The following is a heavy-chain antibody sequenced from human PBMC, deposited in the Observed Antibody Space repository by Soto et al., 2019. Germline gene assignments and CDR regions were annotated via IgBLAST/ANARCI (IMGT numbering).Heavy chain of an antibody. CDR1: GGTFSSYT. V-gene: IGHV1-69*04. Sequence: SVKVSCKASGGTFSSYTISWVRQAPGQGLEWMGRIIPILGIANYAQKFQGRVTITADKSTGTAYMELSSLRSEDTAVYYCARETPLLKNGPFDYWGQGTLVTVSS. CDR2: IIPILGIA. CDR3: ARETPLLKNGPFDY. J-gene: IGHJ4*02. D-gene: IGHD2-21*01.